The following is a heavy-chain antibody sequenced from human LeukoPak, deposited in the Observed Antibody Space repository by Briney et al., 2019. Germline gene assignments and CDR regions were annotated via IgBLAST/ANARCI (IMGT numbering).Heavy chain of an antibody. J-gene: IGHJ4*02. CDR2: INHSGST. CDR1: GGSFSGYY. V-gene: IGHV4-34*01. CDR3: ARGILGIYYFDY. Sequence: SETLSLTCAVYGGSFSGYYWSWIRQPPGKGLEWIGEINHSGSTDYNPSLKSRVTISVYTSKNQFSLKLSSVTAADTAVYYCARGILGIYYFDYWGQGTLVTVSS. D-gene: IGHD3-16*01.